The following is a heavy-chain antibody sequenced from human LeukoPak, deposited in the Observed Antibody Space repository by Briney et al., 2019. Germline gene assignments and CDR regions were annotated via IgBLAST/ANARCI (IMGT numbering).Heavy chain of an antibody. CDR3: ARDRWYSGSLDY. Sequence: ASVKVSCKASGYTFTCYYMHWVRQAPGQGLEWMGWINPNSGGTNYAQKFQGRVTMTRDTSISTAYMELSRLRSDDTAVYYCARDRWYSGSLDYWGQGTLVTVSS. CDR2: INPNSGGT. V-gene: IGHV1-2*02. J-gene: IGHJ4*02. D-gene: IGHD1-26*01. CDR1: GYTFTCYY.